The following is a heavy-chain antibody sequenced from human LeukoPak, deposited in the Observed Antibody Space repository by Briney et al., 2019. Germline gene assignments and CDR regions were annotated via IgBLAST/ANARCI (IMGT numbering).Heavy chain of an antibody. CDR2: IGTAGDT. D-gene: IGHD3-10*01. J-gene: IGHJ4*02. CDR1: GFTFSSYD. V-gene: IGHV3-13*01. Sequence: GGSLRLSCAASGFTFSSYDMHWVRQAPGKGLEWVSAIGTAGDTYYPGSVKGRFTISRENAKNSLYLQMNSLRAGDTAVYYCARSRTRPPYGSGLDYWGQGTPVTVSS. CDR3: ARSRTRPPYGSGLDY.